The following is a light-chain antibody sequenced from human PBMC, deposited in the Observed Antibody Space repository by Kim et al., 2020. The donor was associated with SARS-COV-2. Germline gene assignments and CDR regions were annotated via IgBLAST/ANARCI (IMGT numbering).Light chain of an antibody. V-gene: IGLV3-19*01. CDR3: NSRDNSGNYVM. CDR2: CKN. J-gene: IGLJ3*02. CDR1: SLRKYY. Sequence: ALGQKGRITCQGDSLRKYYASWYQQKPGQAPILVICCKNKRPSGIPDRFSGSTSGDTATLTITGAQAEDEADYHCNSRDNSGNYVMFGAGTQLTVL.